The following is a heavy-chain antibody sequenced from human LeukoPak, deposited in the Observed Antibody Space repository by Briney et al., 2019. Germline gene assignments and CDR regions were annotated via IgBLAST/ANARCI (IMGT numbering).Heavy chain of an antibody. CDR2: ISGSSSYI. CDR3: ARADYDSSSYYYYGMDV. CDR1: GFTFSSYS. J-gene: IGHJ6*02. D-gene: IGHD3-22*01. Sequence: PGGSLRLSCAASGFTFSSYSMNWVRQAPGKGLEWVSSISGSSSYIYYADSVKGRFTISRDNAKNSLYLQMNSLRAEDTAVYYCARADYDSSSYYYYGMDVWGQGTTVTASS. V-gene: IGHV3-21*01.